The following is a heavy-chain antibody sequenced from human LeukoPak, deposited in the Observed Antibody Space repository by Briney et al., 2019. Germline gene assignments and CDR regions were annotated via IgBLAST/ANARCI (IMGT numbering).Heavy chain of an antibody. CDR3: ATWRLGGAGFDY. CDR1: GFTFSDYY. D-gene: IGHD3-16*01. CDR2: ISSSGSTI. Sequence: GGSLRLSCAASGFTFSDYYMSWIRQAPGKGLEWVSYISSSGSTIYYADSVKGRFTISRDNSKNMLYLEMTGLSAEDTAVYYCATWRLGGAGFDYWGQGTLVSISS. J-gene: IGHJ4*02. V-gene: IGHV3-11*04.